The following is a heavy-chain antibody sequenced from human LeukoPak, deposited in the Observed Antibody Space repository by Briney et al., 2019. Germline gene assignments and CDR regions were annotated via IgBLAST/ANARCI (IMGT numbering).Heavy chain of an antibody. D-gene: IGHD4/OR15-4a*01. Sequence: QAGGSLRLSCTVSGFTVSSNSMSWVPQAPGKGLEWVSFIYSAGSTHYSDSVKGRFTISIDNSNNTIYLQMNSLRLEDTAVYYCARRAGAYSHPYDYWGQGTLVTVSS. J-gene: IGHJ4*02. CDR3: ARRAGAYSHPYDY. V-gene: IGHV3-53*01. CDR1: GFTVSSNS. CDR2: IYSAGST.